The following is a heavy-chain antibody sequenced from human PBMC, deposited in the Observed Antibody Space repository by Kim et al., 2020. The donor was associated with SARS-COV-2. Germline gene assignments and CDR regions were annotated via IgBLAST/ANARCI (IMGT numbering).Heavy chain of an antibody. Sequence: SESLSLTCTVSGGSISSGGYYWSWIRQHPGKGLEWIGYIYYSGSTYYNPSLKSRVTISVDTSKNQFSLKLSSVTAADTAVYYCARYTRSGSLWYWGQGTLVTVSS. V-gene: IGHV4-31*03. J-gene: IGHJ4*02. CDR1: GGSISSGGYY. D-gene: IGHD3-10*01. CDR2: IYYSGST. CDR3: ARYTRSGSLWY.